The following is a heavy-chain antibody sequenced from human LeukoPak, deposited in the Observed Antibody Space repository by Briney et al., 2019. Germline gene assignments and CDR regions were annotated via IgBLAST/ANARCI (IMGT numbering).Heavy chain of an antibody. V-gene: IGHV3-23*01. CDR3: AKPFGFLEWLYGGYFDS. CDR1: GFTFSNAW. D-gene: IGHD3-3*01. J-gene: IGHJ4*02. CDR2: VSSDGINT. Sequence: GGSLRLSCAASGFTFSNAWMSWVRQAPGKGLEWVSAVSSDGINTYYTDSLKGRFTISRDNSKNTVFLQMHSLTAEDTAVYYCAKPFGFLEWLYGGYFDSWGQGTLVTVSS.